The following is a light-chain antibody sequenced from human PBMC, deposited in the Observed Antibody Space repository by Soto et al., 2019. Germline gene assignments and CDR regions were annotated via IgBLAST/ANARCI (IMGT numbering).Light chain of an antibody. CDR2: GAS. CDR3: QQYGSSPWT. V-gene: IGKV3-20*01. Sequence: VLAQSSGTLSFYPGDRAILSCRASQSVSSSYLAWYQRKPGQAPRLLIYGASSRATGIPDRFSGSGSGTDVTLTISRLEAEDDAVYDGQQYGSSPWTFGQGTKVDIK. CDR1: QSVSSSY. J-gene: IGKJ1*01.